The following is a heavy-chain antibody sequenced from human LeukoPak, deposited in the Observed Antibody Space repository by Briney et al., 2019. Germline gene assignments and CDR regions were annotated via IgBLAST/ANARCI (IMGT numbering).Heavy chain of an antibody. V-gene: IGHV4-59*08. CDR3: ARHPFATPFDH. CDR1: GGSISSYY. CDR2: VFHTGDT. D-gene: IGHD2-15*01. Sequence: SETLSLTCTVSGGSISSYYWSWIRQPPGKGLEWIGYVFHTGDTNSNPSLKSRVTVSLDTSTSQVSLRLTSVTAADTAVYYCARHPFATPFDHWGRGILVTVSS. J-gene: IGHJ4*02.